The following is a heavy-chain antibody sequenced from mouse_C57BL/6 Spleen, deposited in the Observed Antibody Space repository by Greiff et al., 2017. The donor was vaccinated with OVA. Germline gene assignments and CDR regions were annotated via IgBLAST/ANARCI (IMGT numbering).Heavy chain of an antibody. V-gene: IGHV1-82*01. CDR3: ARSRTEGYYGSSYWYFDV. CDR2: IYPGVGDT. CDR1: GYAFSSSW. Sequence: VKLVESGPELVKPGASVKISCKASGYAFSSSWMNWVKQRPGKGLEWIGRIYPGVGDTNYNGKFKGKATLTADKSSSTAYMQLSSLTSEDSAVYFCARSRTEGYYGSSYWYFDVWGTGTTVTVSS. J-gene: IGHJ1*03. D-gene: IGHD1-1*01.